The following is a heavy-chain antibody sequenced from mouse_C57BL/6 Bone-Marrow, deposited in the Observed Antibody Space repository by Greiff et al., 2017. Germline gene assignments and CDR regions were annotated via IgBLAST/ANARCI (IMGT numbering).Heavy chain of an antibody. CDR3: NYGSTAWFAY. V-gene: IGHV1-80*01. CDR1: GYAFSSYW. CDR2: IYPGDGDT. D-gene: IGHD1-1*01. J-gene: IGHJ3*01. Sequence: VQLQQSGAELVKPGASVKISCKASGYAFSSYWMNWVKQRPGKGLEWIGQIYPGDGDTNYNGKFKGNATLTADKSSSTAYMQLSSLTSEDSAVYFCNYGSTAWFAYWGQGTLVTVSA.